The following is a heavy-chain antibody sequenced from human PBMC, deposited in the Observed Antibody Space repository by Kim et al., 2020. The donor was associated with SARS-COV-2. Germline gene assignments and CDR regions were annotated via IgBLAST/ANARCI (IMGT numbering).Heavy chain of an antibody. V-gene: IGHV4-30-4*01. D-gene: IGHD5-12*01. CDR2: TYHTGAT. J-gene: IGHJ4*02. CDR1: GGSISGGNYY. CDR3: ARTATYSLTYFYY. Sequence: SETLSLTCSVSGGSISGGNYYWSWIRQPPGKGLEWIGYTYHTGATYYNPSLESRISISVDTSENQFSLRLNSVTAADTAVYFCARTATYSLTYFYYWGQG.